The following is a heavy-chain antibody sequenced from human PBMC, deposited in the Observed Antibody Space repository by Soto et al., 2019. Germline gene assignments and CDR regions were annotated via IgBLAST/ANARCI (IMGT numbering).Heavy chain of an antibody. V-gene: IGHV3-30-3*01. CDR2: MSPGGNSQ. J-gene: IGHJ4*02. D-gene: IGHD3-22*01. CDR1: GFNFNIHA. CDR3: ASGAAFYYDTSRY. Sequence: SGGALRLSCASPGFNFNIHALHWIRQAPGEGLDWVAVMSPGGNSQYYADSVKGRFTIARDTSKSTLYLQMTSLRPEDTAVYHCASGAAFYYDTSRYWGQGTMVTVSS.